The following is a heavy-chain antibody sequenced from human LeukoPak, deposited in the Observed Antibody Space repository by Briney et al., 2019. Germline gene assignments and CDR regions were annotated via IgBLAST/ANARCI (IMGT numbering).Heavy chain of an antibody. J-gene: IGHJ5*02. CDR3: ARSVGGYWFDP. D-gene: IGHD3-3*01. Sequence: PGGSLRLSCAASGFTFSSYWMHWVRQAPGKGLVWVSRINSDGSSTSYADSVKGRFTISRDNAKNTLYLQMNSLRAEDTAVYYCARSVGGYWFDPWGQGTLVTVSS. CDR1: GFTFSSYW. CDR2: INSDGSST. V-gene: IGHV3-74*01.